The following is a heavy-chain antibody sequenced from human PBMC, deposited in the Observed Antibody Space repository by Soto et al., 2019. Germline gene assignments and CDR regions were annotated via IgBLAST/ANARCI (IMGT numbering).Heavy chain of an antibody. CDR3: ARDWGDYLDYYGMDV. J-gene: IGHJ6*02. D-gene: IGHD4-17*01. CDR2: ISSSSSYI. CDR1: GFTFSSYS. Sequence: GGSLRLSCAASGFTFSSYSMNWVRQAPGKGLEWVSSISSSSSYIYYADSVKGRFTISRDNAKNSLYLQMNSLRAEDTAVYYCARDWGDYLDYYGMDVWGQGTTVTVSS. V-gene: IGHV3-21*01.